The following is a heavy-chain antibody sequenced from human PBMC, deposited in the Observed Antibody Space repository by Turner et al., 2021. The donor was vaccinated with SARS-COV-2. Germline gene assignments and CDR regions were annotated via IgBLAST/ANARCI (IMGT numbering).Heavy chain of an antibody. CDR3: ARSVSWLQSLTVDY. CDR2: INPNSGGT. Sequence: QVQLVQSGAEVKKTGASVKGSCKASGYTFAGYYIHWVRQAPGQGLKWMGWINPNSGGTNYAQRFQGRVTMTGDTSISTAYMELSTLRSDDTAVYYCARSVSWLQSLTVDYWGQGTLVTVSS. J-gene: IGHJ4*02. D-gene: IGHD5-12*01. V-gene: IGHV1-2*02. CDR1: GYTFAGYY.